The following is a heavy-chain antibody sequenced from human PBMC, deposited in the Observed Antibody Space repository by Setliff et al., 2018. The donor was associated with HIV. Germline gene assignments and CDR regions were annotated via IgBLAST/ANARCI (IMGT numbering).Heavy chain of an antibody. D-gene: IGHD3-10*01. CDR3: ARGAGAFGAKLDS. J-gene: IGHJ4*02. Sequence: SETLSLTCTVSGDFFSSDYYWSWIRQPPGKGLEWIGEIYHSGSTIYNPSLKSRVTISVDTSKNQFSLRLKSVTAADAAIYYCARGAGAFGAKLDSWGQGSLVTVSS. CDR1: GDFFSSDYY. V-gene: IGHV4-38-2*02. CDR2: IYHSGST.